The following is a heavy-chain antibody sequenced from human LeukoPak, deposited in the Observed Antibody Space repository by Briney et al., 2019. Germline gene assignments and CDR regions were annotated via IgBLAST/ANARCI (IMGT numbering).Heavy chain of an antibody. CDR2: IIPIFGTA. CDR1: GGTFSSYA. Sequence: ASVKVSCKASGGTFSSYAISWVRQAPGQGLEWMGGIIPIFGTANYAQKFQGRVTITTDESTSTAYMELSSLRSEDTAVYYCARSYPGDFGSGSWFDPWGQGTLVTVSS. V-gene: IGHV1-69*05. J-gene: IGHJ5*02. CDR3: ARSYPGDFGSGSWFDP. D-gene: IGHD3-3*01.